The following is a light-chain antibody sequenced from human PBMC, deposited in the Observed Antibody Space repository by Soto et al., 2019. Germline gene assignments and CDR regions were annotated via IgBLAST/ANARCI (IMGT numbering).Light chain of an antibody. Sequence: QSALTQPPSASGSLGQSVTISCTGTSSDVDAYNYVSWYQQYPGKVPKLIIYEVNKRPSGVPDRFSGSKSGNTASLTVSGLQGEDDSDYYCSSYADSNNLIFGGGTKVTVL. CDR1: SSDVDAYNY. J-gene: IGLJ2*01. CDR3: SSYADSNNLI. CDR2: EVN. V-gene: IGLV2-8*01.